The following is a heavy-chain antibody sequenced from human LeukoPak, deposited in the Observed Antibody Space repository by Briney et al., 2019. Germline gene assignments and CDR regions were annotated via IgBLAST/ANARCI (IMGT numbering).Heavy chain of an antibody. CDR3: ARTAGNLLLYYFDY. V-gene: IGHV1-69*13. D-gene: IGHD1-7*01. CDR2: IIPIFGTA. Sequence: SVKVSCKASGYTFTSYGISWVRQAPGQGLEWMGGIIPIFGTANYAQKFQGRVTITADESTSTAYMELSSLRSEDTAVYYCARTAGNLLLYYFDYWGQGTLVTVSS. CDR1: GYTFTSYG. J-gene: IGHJ4*02.